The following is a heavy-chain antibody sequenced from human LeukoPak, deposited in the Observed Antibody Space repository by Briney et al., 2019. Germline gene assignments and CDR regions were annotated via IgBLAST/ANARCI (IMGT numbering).Heavy chain of an antibody. D-gene: IGHD4-17*01. Sequence: TGGSLRLSCAASGFTFSTYWMHWVRQAPGKGLVWVSRINSDGSSTSYADSVKGRFTISRDNAKNSLYLQMNSLRAEDTAVYYCARDRIIYGDYGDAFDIWGQGTMVTVSS. J-gene: IGHJ3*02. CDR2: INSDGSST. V-gene: IGHV3-74*01. CDR1: GFTFSTYW. CDR3: ARDRIIYGDYGDAFDI.